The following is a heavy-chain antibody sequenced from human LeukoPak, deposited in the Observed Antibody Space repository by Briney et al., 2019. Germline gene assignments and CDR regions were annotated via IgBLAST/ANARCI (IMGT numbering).Heavy chain of an antibody. D-gene: IGHD3-22*01. CDR1: GYSISSGYY. V-gene: IGHV4-38-2*01. Sequence: SETLSLTCAVSGYSISSGYYWGCIRQPPGKGLEWIGSIYHSGSTYYNPSLKSRVTISVDTSKNQFSLKLSSVTAADTAVYYCARGVVVIIGKPSFDYWGQGTLVTVSS. CDR2: IYHSGST. J-gene: IGHJ4*02. CDR3: ARGVVVIIGKPSFDY.